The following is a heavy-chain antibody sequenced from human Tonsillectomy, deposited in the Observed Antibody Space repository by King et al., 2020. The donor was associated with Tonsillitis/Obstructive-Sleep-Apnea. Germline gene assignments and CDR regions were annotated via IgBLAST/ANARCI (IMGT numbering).Heavy chain of an antibody. CDR2: IDPSDSYS. Sequence: VQLVESGAEVKEPGESLRISCKGSGYSFASYWINWVRQMPGKGLEWMGKIDPSDSYSNYSPSFQGPVTFSVDKSIRTAHLQWCSLRASDNAMYYCARGGIGYDFAFDIWGQGTMVTVSS. CDR1: GYSFASYW. V-gene: IGHV5-10-1*01. D-gene: IGHD5-12*01. CDR3: ARGGIGYDFAFDI. J-gene: IGHJ3*02.